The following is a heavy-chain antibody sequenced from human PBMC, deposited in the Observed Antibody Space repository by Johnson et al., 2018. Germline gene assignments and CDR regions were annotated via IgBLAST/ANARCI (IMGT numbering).Heavy chain of an antibody. D-gene: IGHD4-17*01. CDR3: ARARTVTYDAFDI. CDR1: GFTFSRYW. V-gene: IGHV3-74*01. J-gene: IGHJ3*02. CDR2: LYSAGSDT. Sequence: EQLQESGGDLVQPGGSLRLSCAASGFTFSRYWMHWVRQAPGKGLVWVSRLYSAGSDTNYADTVNGRFTISRDNAKNPLYLQMNSQRAEDTDVYYCARARTVTYDAFDIWGQGTMVTVSS.